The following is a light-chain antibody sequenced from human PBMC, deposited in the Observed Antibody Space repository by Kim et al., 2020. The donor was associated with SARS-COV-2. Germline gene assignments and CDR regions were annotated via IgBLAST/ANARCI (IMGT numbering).Light chain of an antibody. J-gene: IGLJ3*02. CDR2: GKN. V-gene: IGLV3-19*01. Sequence: SSELTQDPAVSVALGQTVRITCQGDSLRSYYASWYQQKPGQAPVLVIYGKNNRHSGIPDRFSGSSSGNTASLTITGAQAEDEADYYCNSRDSSGNHLGV. CDR3: NSRDSSGNHLGV. CDR1: SLRSYY.